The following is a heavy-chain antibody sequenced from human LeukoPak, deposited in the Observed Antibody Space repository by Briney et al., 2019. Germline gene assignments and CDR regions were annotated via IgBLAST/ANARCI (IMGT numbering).Heavy chain of an antibody. CDR3: ARVRAYYYDSSGQNDY. Sequence: SVKVSCKASGGTFSSYAISWVRQAPGQGLEWMGGIIPIFGTANYAQKFQGRVTITTDESTSTAYMELSSLRSEDTAVYYCARVRAYYYDSSGQNDYWGQGTLVTVSS. J-gene: IGHJ4*02. V-gene: IGHV1-69*05. CDR1: GGTFSSYA. CDR2: IIPIFGTA. D-gene: IGHD3-22*01.